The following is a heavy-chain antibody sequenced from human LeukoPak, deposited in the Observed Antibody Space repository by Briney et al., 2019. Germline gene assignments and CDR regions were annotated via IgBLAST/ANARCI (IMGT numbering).Heavy chain of an antibody. CDR3: AKRYGFHGTRCYYNSEYFQH. CDR1: GFTFSSYG. CDR2: ISYDGSNK. J-gene: IGHJ1*01. Sequence: GRSLRLSCAASGFTFSSYGMHWVRQAPGKGLEWVAGISYDGSNKYYADSVKGRFTISRYNHNNTLYLQMNTLSAEDRAVSYCAKRYGFHGTRCYYNSEYFQHWGQGTLATVSS. V-gene: IGHV3-30*18. D-gene: IGHD1-1*01.